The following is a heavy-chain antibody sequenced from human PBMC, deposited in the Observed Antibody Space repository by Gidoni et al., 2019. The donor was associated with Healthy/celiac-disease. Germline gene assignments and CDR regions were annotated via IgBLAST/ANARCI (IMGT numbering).Heavy chain of an antibody. V-gene: IGHV4-31*03. D-gene: IGHD5-18*01. Sequence: QVQLQESGPGLVKPSQTLSLTCTVSGVSIRSGGYYWSWIRQHPGKGLEWIGYIYNSGSTYYNPSLKSRVTISVDTSKNQFSLKLSSVTAADTAVYYCARGTRGYSYGNNWFDPWGQGTLVTVSS. CDR2: IYNSGST. CDR1: GVSIRSGGYY. CDR3: ARGTRGYSYGNNWFDP. J-gene: IGHJ5*02.